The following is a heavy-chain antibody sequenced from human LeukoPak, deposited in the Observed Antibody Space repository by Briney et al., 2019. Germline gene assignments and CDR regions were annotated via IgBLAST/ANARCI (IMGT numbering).Heavy chain of an antibody. J-gene: IGHJ3*02. CDR2: NYYSGST. Sequence: SETLSLTCTVSGGSISSYYWSWIRQPPGKGLEWIGYNYYSGSTNYNPSLKSRVTISVDTSKNQFSLKLSSVTAADTAVYYCARVVGYDSSGYRDAFDIWGQGTMVTVSS. D-gene: IGHD3-22*01. CDR1: GGSISSYY. V-gene: IGHV4-59*01. CDR3: ARVVGYDSSGYRDAFDI.